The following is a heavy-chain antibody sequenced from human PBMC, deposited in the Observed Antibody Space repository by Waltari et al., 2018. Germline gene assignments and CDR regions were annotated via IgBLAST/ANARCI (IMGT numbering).Heavy chain of an antibody. Sequence: EVQLVQSGAEVKKPGESLKISCKGSGYSFTSYWIGWVRQMPGKGLEWMARVYPGHSGTRYSPSCHSQVAISADKSISTAYLQWSSLKASDTDMYYCARLCGSGWYPIDYWGQGTLVTVSS. CDR3: ARLCGSGWYPIDY. CDR1: GYSFTSYW. CDR2: VYPGHSGT. J-gene: IGHJ4*02. V-gene: IGHV5-51*01. D-gene: IGHD6-19*01.